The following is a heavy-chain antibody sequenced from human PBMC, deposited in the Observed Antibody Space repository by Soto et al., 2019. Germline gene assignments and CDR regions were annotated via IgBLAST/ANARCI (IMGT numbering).Heavy chain of an antibody. V-gene: IGHV1-69*05. D-gene: IGHD6-19*01. CDR3: AKGAVAGTPTSYYYYGMDV. CDR1: GGTFRTYA. Sequence: QVQLLQSGDEVKKPGSSVRVSCEASGGTFRTYAISWVRQAPGQGLEWMGEIIPIFGKVNYAQKFQGRVTTTTDESTTTVYMDLRSLTSEDTAVYYCAKGAVAGTPTSYYYYGMDVWGQGTTVTVS. J-gene: IGHJ6*02. CDR2: IIPIFGKV.